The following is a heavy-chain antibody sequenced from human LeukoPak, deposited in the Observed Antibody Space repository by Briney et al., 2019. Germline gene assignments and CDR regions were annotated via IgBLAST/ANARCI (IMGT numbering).Heavy chain of an antibody. Sequence: ASVKVSCKASGYTFTGHYMHWVRQAPGQGLEWMGWINSDSGGTKYAQKFQGSVIITRVTSISTAYMELGRLKSDDTAVYYCARGRVHSWSDAFDIWGQGTTVTVSS. CDR2: INSDSGGT. D-gene: IGHD1-1*01. CDR1: GYTFTGHY. J-gene: IGHJ3*02. V-gene: IGHV1-2*02. CDR3: ARGRVHSWSDAFDI.